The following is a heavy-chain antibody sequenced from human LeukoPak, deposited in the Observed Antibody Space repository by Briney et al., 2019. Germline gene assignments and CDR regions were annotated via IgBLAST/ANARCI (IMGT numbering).Heavy chain of an antibody. D-gene: IGHD3-22*01. CDR3: AKGGLTYYYDSSGYYRRTAESFQH. J-gene: IGHJ1*01. Sequence: GGSLRLSCAASGFTFSDYYMSWIRQAPGKGLEWVAYISSSGSTIYYADSVKGRFTISRDNAKNSLYLQMNSLRAEDTAVYYCAKGGLTYYYDSSGYYRRTAESFQHWGQGTLVTVSS. CDR2: ISSSGSTI. V-gene: IGHV3-11*04. CDR1: GFTFSDYY.